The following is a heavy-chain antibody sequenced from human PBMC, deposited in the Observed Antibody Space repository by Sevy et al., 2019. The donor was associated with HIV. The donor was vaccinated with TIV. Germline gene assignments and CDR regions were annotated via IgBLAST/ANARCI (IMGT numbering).Heavy chain of an antibody. CDR2: ISSSSSTI. CDR3: ARVDGETRFYGDYNFDY. CDR1: GLTFSSYS. D-gene: IGHD4-17*01. V-gene: IGHV3-48*02. Sequence: GGSLRLSCAASGLTFSSYSMNWVRQAPGKGLEWVSYISSSSSTIYYADSVKGRFTISRDNAKNSLYLQMNSLGDEDTAVYYCARVDGETRFYGDYNFDYWGQGTLVTVSS. J-gene: IGHJ4*02.